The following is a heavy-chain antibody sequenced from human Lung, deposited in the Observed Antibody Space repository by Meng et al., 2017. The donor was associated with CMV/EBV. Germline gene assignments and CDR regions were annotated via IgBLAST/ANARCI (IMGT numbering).Heavy chain of an antibody. CDR1: GGSIGSGGYY. J-gene: IGHJ4*02. CDR3: AREAGRDGYATPKFDY. CDR2: IYYTGST. D-gene: IGHD5-24*01. Sequence: QVSPPESVHLLVNPSQTLSLTCTVSGGSIGSGGYYCSWIRQHPGKGLEWIGYIYYTGSTFYNPSLKSRVTISVDTSKNQFSLKLIPATAADTAVYYCAREAGRDGYATPKFDYWGQGTLVTVFS. V-gene: IGHV4-31*03.